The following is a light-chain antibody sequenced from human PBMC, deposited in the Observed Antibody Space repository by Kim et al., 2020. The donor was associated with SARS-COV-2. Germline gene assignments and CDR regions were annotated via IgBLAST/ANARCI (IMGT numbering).Light chain of an antibody. Sequence: QLVLTQSSSASASLGSSVKFTCTLSSGHSSYIIAWHQQQPGKAPRYLMKVEGSGSYNKGSGVPDRFSGSSSGADRYLTISNLQSEDEADYYCETWDSNTHPWVLGGGTQLTVL. V-gene: IGLV4-60*03. J-gene: IGLJ3*02. CDR1: SGHSSYI. CDR2: VEGSGSY. CDR3: ETWDSNTHPWV.